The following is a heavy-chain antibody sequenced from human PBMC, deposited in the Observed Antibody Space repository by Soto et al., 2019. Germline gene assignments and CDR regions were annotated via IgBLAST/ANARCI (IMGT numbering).Heavy chain of an antibody. CDR1: GLTFGDSY. CDR3: VRGGGGGLFDP. J-gene: IGHJ5*02. Sequence: GGSLGLGXAGSGLTFGDSYMSWIRQAPGKGLEWLSYISPGSRYPAYADSVKGRFTISRDNAKRSLYLQMMSLTAEDTAIYYCVRGGGGGLFDPWGQGTMVTVSS. V-gene: IGHV3-11*06. D-gene: IGHD2-15*01. CDR2: ISPGSRYP.